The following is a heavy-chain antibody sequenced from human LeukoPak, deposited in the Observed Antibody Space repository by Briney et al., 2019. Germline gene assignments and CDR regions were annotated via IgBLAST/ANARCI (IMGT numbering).Heavy chain of an antibody. Sequence: GGSLRLSCAASGFTFSSYGMHWVRQAPGKGLEWVAFIRFDGTNKYYADPVKGRFTISRDNSKNTLYLQMNSLRTEDTAVYYCVKDESGDSNYLDYWGQGTLVTVSS. D-gene: IGHD4-11*01. CDR1: GFTFSSYG. V-gene: IGHV3-30*02. J-gene: IGHJ4*02. CDR2: IRFDGTNK. CDR3: VKDESGDSNYLDY.